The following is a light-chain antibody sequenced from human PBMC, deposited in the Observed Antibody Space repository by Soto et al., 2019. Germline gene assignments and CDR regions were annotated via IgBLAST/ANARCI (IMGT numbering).Light chain of an antibody. J-gene: IGKJ2*01. CDR1: QSVSGTY. CDR2: GVS. CDR3: QQYGNSPYT. Sequence: EIVLTQSPGTLYLSPGERATLSCRASQSVSGTYLAWYQQKPGQAPRLVIYGVSSRATGIPDRFSGSGSGTDFTLTISRREPEDFAVYYCQQYGNSPYTFGQGTKLEIK. V-gene: IGKV3-20*01.